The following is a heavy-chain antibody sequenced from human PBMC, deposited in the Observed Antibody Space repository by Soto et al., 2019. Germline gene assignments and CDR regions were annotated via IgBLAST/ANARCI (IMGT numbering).Heavy chain of an antibody. CDR3: ARAMEVDPIDY. D-gene: IGHD1-1*01. Sequence: EVQLVESGGGLVQPGGSLRLSCAGSGFIFSTYDMSWVRQTAGKRLEWVSTIGVGGDTYYEDSVKGRFTIFRENAKNSLYLQMKSLRVGDTAIYYCARAMEVDPIDYWGQGTLVTVSS. J-gene: IGHJ4*02. V-gene: IGHV3-13*01. CDR1: GFIFSTYD. CDR2: IGVGGDT.